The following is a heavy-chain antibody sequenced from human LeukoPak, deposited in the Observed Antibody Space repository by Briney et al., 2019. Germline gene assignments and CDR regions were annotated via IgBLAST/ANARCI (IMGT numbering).Heavy chain of an antibody. CDR2: INPSGGST. CDR3: ARADIVAVPAAMRGSYYYYYMDV. D-gene: IGHD2-2*01. J-gene: IGHJ6*03. V-gene: IGHV1-46*01. Sequence: ASVKVSCKASGYTFTSYYMRWVRQAPGQGLEWMGIINPSGGSTSYAQKFQGRVTMTRDTSTSTVYMELSSLRSEDTAVYYCARADIVAVPAAMRGSYYYYYMDVWGKGTTVTVSS. CDR1: GYTFTSYY.